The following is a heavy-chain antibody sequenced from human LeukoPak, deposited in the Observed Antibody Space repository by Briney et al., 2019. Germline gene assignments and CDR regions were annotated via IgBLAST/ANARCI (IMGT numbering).Heavy chain of an antibody. Sequence: SETLSLTCAVYGGTFSGYYWTWIRQPPGKGLEWIGAINHSGSTTYNPSLKSRFTISVDTSKNQFSLKLSSVTAADTAVYYCASEYYYYDMDVWGQGTTVTVSS. V-gene: IGHV4-34*01. J-gene: IGHJ6*02. CDR1: GGTFSGYY. CDR3: ASEYYYYDMDV. CDR2: INHSGST. D-gene: IGHD6-6*01.